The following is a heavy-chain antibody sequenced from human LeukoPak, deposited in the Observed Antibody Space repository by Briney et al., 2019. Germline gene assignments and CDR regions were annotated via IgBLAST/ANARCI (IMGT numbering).Heavy chain of an antibody. CDR2: INPGDSDT. J-gene: IGHJ5*02. Sequence: GESLKISCQASGYSFTSSWIGWARQMPGKGLEWMAIINPGDSDTKYSPSFQGQVTISADKSISTVYLQWGSLKASDTAMYYCARQPGAGWFDPWGQGTLVTVSS. CDR3: ARQPGAGWFDP. D-gene: IGHD3-10*01. V-gene: IGHV5-51*01. CDR1: GYSFTSSW.